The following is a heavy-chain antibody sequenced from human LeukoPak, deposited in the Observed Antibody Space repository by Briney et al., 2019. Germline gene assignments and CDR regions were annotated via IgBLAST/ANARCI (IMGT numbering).Heavy chain of an antibody. Sequence: ASVKVSCKASGYAFTSYGISGVRQAPGRGLEWMGWISAYNGNTNYAQKLQGRVTMTTDTSTSTAYMELRSLRSDETVGYYCARGVGSSGWYNGFDYWGQGTLVTVSS. D-gene: IGHD6-19*01. CDR3: ARGVGSSGWYNGFDY. V-gene: IGHV1-18*01. CDR1: GYAFTSYG. CDR2: ISAYNGNT. J-gene: IGHJ4*02.